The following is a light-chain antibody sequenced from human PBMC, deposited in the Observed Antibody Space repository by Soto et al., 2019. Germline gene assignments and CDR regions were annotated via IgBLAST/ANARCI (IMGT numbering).Light chain of an antibody. CDR2: DVS. J-gene: IGLJ1*01. CDR3: SSYTSSNSYV. Sequence: VLTQPASVSGSPGQSIAISCTGSSSDVGGYKYVSWYQQHPGKAPKLMIYDVSNRPSGVSDRFSGSKSGNTASLTISGLQSEDEADYYCSSYTSSNSYVFGTGTKVTVL. V-gene: IGLV2-14*03. CDR1: SSDVGGYKY.